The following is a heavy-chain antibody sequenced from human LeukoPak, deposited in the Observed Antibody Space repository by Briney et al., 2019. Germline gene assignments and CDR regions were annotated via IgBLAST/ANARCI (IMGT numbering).Heavy chain of an antibody. V-gene: IGHV3-74*01. J-gene: IGHJ5*02. Sequence: GGSLRLSCAASGFTFSSFWMHWVRQAPGKGLVWVSCISFDGSDATYADSVKGRFTISRDNAKNTLHLQMDSLTVEDTAVYYCAVSNWMDPWGQGTLVTVSS. CDR3: AVSNWMDP. CDR1: GFTFSSFW. CDR2: ISFDGSDA.